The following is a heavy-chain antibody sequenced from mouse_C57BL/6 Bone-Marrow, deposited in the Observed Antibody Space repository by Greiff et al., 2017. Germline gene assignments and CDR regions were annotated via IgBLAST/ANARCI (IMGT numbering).Heavy chain of an antibody. CDR2: IDPSDSYT. CDR3: ARGGYGSSAYGYFDV. V-gene: IGHV1-69*01. D-gene: IGHD1-1*01. J-gene: IGHJ1*03. CDR1: GYTFTSYW. Sequence: QVQLQQPGAELVMPGASVKLSCKASGYTFTSYWMHWVKQRPGQGLEWIGEIDPSDSYTNYNQKFKGKSTLTVDKSSSTAYMQLSSRTSEDSAVYYCARGGYGSSAYGYFDVWGRGTTVTVSA.